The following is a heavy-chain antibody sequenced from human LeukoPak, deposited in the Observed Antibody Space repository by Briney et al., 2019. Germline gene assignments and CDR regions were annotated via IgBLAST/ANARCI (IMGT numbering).Heavy chain of an antibody. CDR2: ISYDGSNK. J-gene: IGHJ4*02. D-gene: IGHD3-16*01. CDR1: GFTFSSYG. CDR3: AKDYEYQPSPYCFDY. Sequence: GGSLRLSCAASGFTFSSYGMHWVRQAPGKGLEWVAVISYDGSNKYYADSVKGRFTISRDNSKNTLYLQMNSLRAEDTAVYYCAKDYEYQPSPYCFDYWGQGTLVTVSS. V-gene: IGHV3-30*18.